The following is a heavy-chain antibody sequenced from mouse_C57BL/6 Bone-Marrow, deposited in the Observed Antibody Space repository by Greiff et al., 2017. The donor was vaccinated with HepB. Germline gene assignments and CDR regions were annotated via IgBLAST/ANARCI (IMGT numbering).Heavy chain of an antibody. Sequence: EVKLVESGGGLVQPKGSLKLSCAASGFSFNTYAMNWVRQAPGKGLEWVARIRSKSNNYATYYADSVKDRFTISRDDSESMLYLQMNNLKTEDTAMYYCVSPLLRTWFAYWGQGTLVTVSA. CDR1: GFSFNTYA. V-gene: IGHV10-1*01. D-gene: IGHD1-2*01. CDR2: IRSKSNNYAT. J-gene: IGHJ3*01. CDR3: VSPLLRTWFAY.